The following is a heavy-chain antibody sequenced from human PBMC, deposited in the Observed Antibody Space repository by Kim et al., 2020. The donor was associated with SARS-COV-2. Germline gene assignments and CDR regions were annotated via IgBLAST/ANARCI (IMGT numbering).Heavy chain of an antibody. CDR3: ARGERVRGYSYDYYYYYGMDV. J-gene: IGHJ6*02. CDR1: GYTFTSYA. V-gene: IGHV7-4-1*02. Sequence: ASVKVSCKASGYTFTSYAMNWVRQAPGQGLEWMGWINTNTGNPTYAQGFTGRFVFSLDTSVSTAYLQISSLKAEDTAVYYCARGERVRGYSYDYYYYYGMDVWGQGTTVTVSS. D-gene: IGHD5-18*01. CDR2: INTNTGNP.